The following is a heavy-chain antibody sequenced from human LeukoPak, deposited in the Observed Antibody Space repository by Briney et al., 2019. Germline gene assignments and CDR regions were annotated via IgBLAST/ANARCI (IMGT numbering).Heavy chain of an antibody. CDR2: INHSGST. J-gene: IGHJ3*02. Sequence: SETLSLTCAVYGGSFSGYYWSWIRQPPGKGLEWIGEINHSGSTNYNPSLKSRVTISVDTSKNQFSLKLSSVTAADTAVYYCARYALPPFDIWGQGTMVTVSS. CDR3: ARYALPPFDI. V-gene: IGHV4-34*01. CDR1: GGSFSGYY.